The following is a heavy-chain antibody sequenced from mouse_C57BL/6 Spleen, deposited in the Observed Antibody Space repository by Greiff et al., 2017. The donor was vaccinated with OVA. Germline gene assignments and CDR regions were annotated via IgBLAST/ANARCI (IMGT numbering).Heavy chain of an antibody. CDR2: IDPSDSET. CDR1: GYTFTSYW. J-gene: IGHJ4*01. V-gene: IGHV1-52*01. CDR3: ARSYYYGNYVDYAMDY. Sequence: VQLQQSGAELVRPGSSVKLSCKASGYTFTSYWMHWVKQRPIQGLEWIGNIDPSDSETHYNQKFKDKATLTVDKSSSTAYMQLSSLTSEDSAVYYCARSYYYGNYVDYAMDYWGQGTSVTVSS. D-gene: IGHD2-1*01.